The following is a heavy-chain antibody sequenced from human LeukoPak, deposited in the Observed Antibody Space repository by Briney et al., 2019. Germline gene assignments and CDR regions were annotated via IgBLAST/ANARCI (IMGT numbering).Heavy chain of an antibody. CDR3: ARRSRLGRYSGSPGDAFDI. CDR2: IRYDGSNK. J-gene: IGHJ3*02. V-gene: IGHV3-30*02. Sequence: PGGSLRLSCAASGFTFSSYGMHWVRQAPGKGLEWVAFIRYDGSNKYYADSVKGRFTISRDNSKNTLYLQMNSLRAEDTAVYYCARRSRLGRYSGSPGDAFDIWGQGTMVTVSS. CDR1: GFTFSSYG. D-gene: IGHD1-26*01.